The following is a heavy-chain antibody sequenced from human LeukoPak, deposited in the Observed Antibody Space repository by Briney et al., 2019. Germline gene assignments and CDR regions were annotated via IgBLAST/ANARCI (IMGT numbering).Heavy chain of an antibody. D-gene: IGHD2-15*01. CDR2: ISAYNGNT. CDR3: ARGVTDCSGGSYYLMRLGDY. V-gene: IGHV1-18*01. CDR1: GYTFTSYG. J-gene: IGHJ4*02. Sequence: ASVKVSCKASGYTFTSYGISWVRQAPGQGLEWMGWISAYNGNTNYAQKLQGRVTMTTDTSTSTAYMELRSLRSDDTAVYYCARGVTDCSGGSYYLMRLGDYWGQGTLVTVSS.